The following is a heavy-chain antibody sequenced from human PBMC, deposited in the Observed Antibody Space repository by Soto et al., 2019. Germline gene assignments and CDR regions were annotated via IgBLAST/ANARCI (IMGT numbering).Heavy chain of an antibody. D-gene: IGHD2-2*01. Sequence: QVQLVESGGGVVQPGRSLRLSCAASGFTFSSYAMHWVRQAPGKGLEWVAVISYDGSNKYYADSVKGRFTISRDNSKNTLYLQMNSLRAEDTAVYYCARDSGAYQLLRGDYFDYWGQGTLLTVSS. CDR2: ISYDGSNK. J-gene: IGHJ4*02. CDR3: ARDSGAYQLLRGDYFDY. V-gene: IGHV3-30-3*01. CDR1: GFTFSSYA.